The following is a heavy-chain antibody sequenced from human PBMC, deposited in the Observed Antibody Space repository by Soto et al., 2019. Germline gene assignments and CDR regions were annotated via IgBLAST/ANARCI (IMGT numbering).Heavy chain of an antibody. Sequence: PXETVSLTCTFSVGSISSGGYYCSWIRQHPGKGLEWIGYIYYSGSTYYNPSLKSRVTISVDTSKNQFSLKLSSVTAADTSVYYCAKEKAARFGWFEPWGQGTLVRVSS. CDR2: IYYSGST. CDR3: AKEKAARFGWFEP. J-gene: IGHJ5*02. D-gene: IGHD6-6*01. V-gene: IGHV4-31*03. CDR1: VGSISSGGYY.